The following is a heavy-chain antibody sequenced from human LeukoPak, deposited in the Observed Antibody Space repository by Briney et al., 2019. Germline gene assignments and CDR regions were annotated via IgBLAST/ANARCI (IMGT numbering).Heavy chain of an antibody. Sequence: PGGSLRLSCAASGFTFRSYNMNWVRQAPGKGPEWVSYITGGSTTIYYADSVKGRFTISRDNAKNSLYLQMNSLRAEDTAVYYCARDHYGGGGFDPWGQGTLVTVSS. CDR3: ARDHYGGGGFDP. D-gene: IGHD3-16*01. CDR1: GFTFRSYN. CDR2: ITGGSTTI. J-gene: IGHJ5*02. V-gene: IGHV3-48*01.